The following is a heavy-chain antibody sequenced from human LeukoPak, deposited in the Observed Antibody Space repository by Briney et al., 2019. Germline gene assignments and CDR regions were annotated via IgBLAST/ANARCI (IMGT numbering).Heavy chain of an antibody. D-gene: IGHD2-21*02. J-gene: IGHJ2*01. V-gene: IGHV3-9*01. CDR1: GFSFCGYA. CDR3: VKSGGYATAIRYFDL. CDR2: ISWNSGDI. Sequence: SLRLSCAASGFSFCGYALHWVRQAPGKGLEWVASISWNSGDIVHADSVKGRFTISRDNAKNSLYLQMDSLRTEDTALYYCVKSGGYATAIRYFDLWGRGTLVTVSS.